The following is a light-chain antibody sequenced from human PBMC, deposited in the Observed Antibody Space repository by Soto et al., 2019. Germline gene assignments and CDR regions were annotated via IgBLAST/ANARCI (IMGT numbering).Light chain of an antibody. CDR1: QSLLHSNGQNY. J-gene: IGKJ2*01. V-gene: IGKV2-28*01. CDR3: MQALQNPYT. Sequence: DIVVTQSPLSLPVTPGEPASISCPSSQSLLHSNGQNYLDWYVQKPGQSPQLLIYLDSNRASGVPDRVSGSGSGTDFTLTISRVEADDVGVYYCMQALQNPYTFGQGTKLEI. CDR2: LDS.